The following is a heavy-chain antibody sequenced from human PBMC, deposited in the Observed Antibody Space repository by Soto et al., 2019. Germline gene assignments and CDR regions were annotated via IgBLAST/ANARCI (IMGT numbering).Heavy chain of an antibody. V-gene: IGHV3-21*01. Sequence: VQLVESGGGLVKPGGSLRLSCAASGFTFSSYSMNWVRQAPGKGLEWVSSISSSSSYIYYADSVKGRFTISRDNAKNSLYLQMNSLRAEDTAVYYCAREIAAAGTPYFDYWGQGTLVTVSS. CDR2: ISSSSSYI. CDR3: AREIAAAGTPYFDY. D-gene: IGHD6-13*01. CDR1: GFTFSSYS. J-gene: IGHJ4*02.